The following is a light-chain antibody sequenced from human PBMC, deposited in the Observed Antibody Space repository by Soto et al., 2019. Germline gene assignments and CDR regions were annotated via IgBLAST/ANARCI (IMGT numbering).Light chain of an antibody. Sequence: QSVLTQPPSASGSPGQSVTISCTGTSSDVGGYNYVSWYQQHPGKAPKLIIYEVSKRPSGVPDRFSGSKSGNTASLTVSGLQAEDEADYYCSSYADSALLFGGGTKLTVL. V-gene: IGLV2-8*01. CDR2: EVS. J-gene: IGLJ2*01. CDR3: SSYADSALL. CDR1: SSDVGGYNY.